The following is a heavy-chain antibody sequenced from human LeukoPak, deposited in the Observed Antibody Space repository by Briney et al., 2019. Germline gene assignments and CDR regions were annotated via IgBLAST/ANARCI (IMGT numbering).Heavy chain of an antibody. CDR2: INWNGGST. CDR1: GFTFDDYG. Sequence: PGGSLRLSCAASGFTFDDYGMSWVRQAQGKGLEWVSGINWNGGSTGYADSVKGRFTISRDNAKNSLYLQMNSLRAEDTALYYCARGYSSSWSYYFDYWGQGTLVTVSS. J-gene: IGHJ4*02. D-gene: IGHD6-13*01. CDR3: ARGYSSSWSYYFDY. V-gene: IGHV3-20*04.